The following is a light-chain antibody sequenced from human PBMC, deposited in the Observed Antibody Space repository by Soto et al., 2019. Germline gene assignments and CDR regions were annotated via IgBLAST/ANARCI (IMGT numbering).Light chain of an antibody. CDR2: DVS. Sequence: NVLRQSPTTLYLSPGERATLSCRASQNISSYLIWYQQKPGQAPRLLMYDVSNRATGIPARFSGSGSGTDFTLTISSLVLEDLAVCFCEQRSNSPLTLSQGTKL. CDR1: QNISSY. CDR3: EQRSNSPLT. V-gene: IGKV3-11*01. J-gene: IGKJ1*01.